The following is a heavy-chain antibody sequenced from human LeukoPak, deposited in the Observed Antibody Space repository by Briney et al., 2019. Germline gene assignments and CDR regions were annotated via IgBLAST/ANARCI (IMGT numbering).Heavy chain of an antibody. Sequence: GRSLRLSCAASGFTFSSYAMHWVRQAPGKGLEWVAVISYDGSNKYYADSVKGRFTISRDNSKNTLYLQMNSLRAEDTAVYYCAKGLFAAADLDYWGQGTLVTVSS. CDR3: AKGLFAAADLDY. CDR2: ISYDGSNK. V-gene: IGHV3-30-3*01. J-gene: IGHJ4*02. D-gene: IGHD6-13*01. CDR1: GFTFSSYA.